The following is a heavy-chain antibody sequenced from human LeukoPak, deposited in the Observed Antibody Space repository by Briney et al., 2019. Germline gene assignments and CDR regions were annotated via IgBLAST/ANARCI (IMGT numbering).Heavy chain of an antibody. CDR1: GFTVSSNY. CDR3: AKDPVPSYYGSGSADY. V-gene: IGHV3-66*01. Sequence: SGGSLRLSCAASGFTVSSNYMSWVRQAPGKGLEWVSVIYSGGSTYYADSVKGRFTISRDNAKNSLYLQMNSLRAEDTAVYYCAKDPVPSYYGSGSADYWGQGTQVTVSS. D-gene: IGHD3-10*01. CDR2: IYSGGST. J-gene: IGHJ4*02.